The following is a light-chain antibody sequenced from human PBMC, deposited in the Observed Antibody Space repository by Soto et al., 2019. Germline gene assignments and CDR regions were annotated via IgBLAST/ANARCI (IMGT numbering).Light chain of an antibody. CDR3: QQYNNWPLT. J-gene: IGKJ4*01. CDR1: QSVSSD. Sequence: EILMTQSPATLSVSPGERATLSCRASQSVSSDLAWYQQKPGQAPRLLIYGASTRATGIPARFSGSGSGTEFTITISSLQSEDFAVYYCQQYNNWPLTFGGGTKGEIK. V-gene: IGKV3-15*01. CDR2: GAS.